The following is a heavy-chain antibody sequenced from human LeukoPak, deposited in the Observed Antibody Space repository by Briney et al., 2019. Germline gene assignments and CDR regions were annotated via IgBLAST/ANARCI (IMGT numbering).Heavy chain of an antibody. J-gene: IGHJ4*02. D-gene: IGHD6-19*01. V-gene: IGHV3-33*06. CDR1: GFTFSSYG. Sequence: GGSLRLSCAASGFTFSSYGMHWVRQAPGKGLEWVAVIWYGGSNKYYADSVKGRFTISRDNSKNTLYLQMNSLRAEDTAVYYCAKDGEFYSSGCNDYWGQGTLVTVSS. CDR3: AKDGEFYSSGCNDY. CDR2: IWYGGSNK.